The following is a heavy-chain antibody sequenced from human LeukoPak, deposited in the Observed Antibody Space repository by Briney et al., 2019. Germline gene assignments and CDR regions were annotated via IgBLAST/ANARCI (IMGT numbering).Heavy chain of an antibody. CDR2: INTNTGNP. J-gene: IGHJ3*02. V-gene: IGHV7-4-1*02. Sequence: ASVKVSCKASGYTFTSYDINWVRQATGQGLEWMGWINTNTGNPTYAQGFTGRFVFSLDTSVSTAYLQISSLKAEDTAVYYCASAKSQEYYDSSGSHPDAFDIWGQGTMVTVSS. D-gene: IGHD3-22*01. CDR1: GYTFTSYD. CDR3: ASAKSQEYYDSSGSHPDAFDI.